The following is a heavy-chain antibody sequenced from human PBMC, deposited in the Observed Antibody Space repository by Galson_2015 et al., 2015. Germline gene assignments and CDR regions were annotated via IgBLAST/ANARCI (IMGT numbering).Heavy chain of an antibody. CDR3: ARIPGDLGYCSGGSCYSVDY. J-gene: IGHJ4*02. D-gene: IGHD2-15*01. CDR1: GGTFSSYA. V-gene: IGHV1-69*13. Sequence: SVKVSCKASGGTFSSYAISWVRQAPGQGLEWMGGIIPIFGTANYARKFQGRVTITADESTSTAYMELSSLRSEDTAVYYCARIPGDLGYCSGGSCYSVDYWGQGTLVTVSS. CDR2: IIPIFGTA.